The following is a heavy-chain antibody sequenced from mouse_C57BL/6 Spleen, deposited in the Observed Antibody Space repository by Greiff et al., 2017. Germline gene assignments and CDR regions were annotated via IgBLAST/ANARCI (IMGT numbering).Heavy chain of an antibody. CDR1: GYTFTSYW. D-gene: IGHD2-4*01. Sequence: QVQLQQPGAELVKPGASVKVSCKASGYTFTSYWMHWVKQRPGQGLEWIGRIHPSDSDTNYNQKFKGKATLTVDKSSSTAYMQLSSLTSEDSAVYYCAMDDYDLAWFAYWGQGTLVTVSA. CDR3: AMDDYDLAWFAY. J-gene: IGHJ3*01. CDR2: IHPSDSDT. V-gene: IGHV1-74*01.